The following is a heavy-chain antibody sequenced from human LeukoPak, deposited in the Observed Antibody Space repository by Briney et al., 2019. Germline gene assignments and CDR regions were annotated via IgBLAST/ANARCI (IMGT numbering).Heavy chain of an antibody. CDR3: ARLDGPTVTSFDY. D-gene: IGHD4-17*01. CDR2: IYSGGST. J-gene: IGHJ4*02. V-gene: IGHV3-53*01. CDR1: GFTVSSNF. Sequence: GGSLRLSCAASGFTVSSNFMGWVRQAPGKGLEWVSVIYSGGSTYYADSVKGRFTISRDNSKNTLCLQMKSLAAEDTAVYYCARLDGPTVTSFDYWGQGTLVTVSS.